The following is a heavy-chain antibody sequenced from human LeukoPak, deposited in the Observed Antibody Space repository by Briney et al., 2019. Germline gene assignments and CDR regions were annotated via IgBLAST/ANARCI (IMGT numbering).Heavy chain of an antibody. Sequence: GGSLSLSCAAPGFRFSTNWLSWVCQAQGQGLGWVANIKQDGSGKYYVDSVKGRFTVSRDNAKNSLYLEMNSLRAEDTAVYYCARRGHFEFWSGYFQRLEGWFDPWGQGTLVTVSS. CDR2: IKQDGSGK. D-gene: IGHD3-3*01. V-gene: IGHV3-7*01. J-gene: IGHJ5*02. CDR3: ARRGHFEFWSGYFQRLEGWFDP. CDR1: GFRFSTNW.